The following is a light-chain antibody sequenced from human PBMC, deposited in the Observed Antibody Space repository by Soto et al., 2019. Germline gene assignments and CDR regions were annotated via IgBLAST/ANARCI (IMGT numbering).Light chain of an antibody. CDR3: CSYEGTSYV. J-gene: IGLJ1*01. CDR1: TSDVGSYDS. Sequence: QSALTQRASVSGSPGQSITISCTGTTSDVGSYDSVSWYQHHPGKAPKLMIYEVNKRPSGVSIRFSVSTSGNTASLTISGFQAEDEADYYCCSYEGTSYVFGAGTKVTVL. V-gene: IGLV2-23*02. CDR2: EVN.